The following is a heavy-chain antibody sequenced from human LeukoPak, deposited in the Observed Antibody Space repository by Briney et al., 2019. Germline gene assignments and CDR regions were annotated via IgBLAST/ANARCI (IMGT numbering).Heavy chain of an antibody. CDR1: GGSISSHY. J-gene: IGHJ5*02. D-gene: IGHD2-2*01. Sequence: SETLSLTCTVSGGSISSHYWSWIRQPPGKGLEWIGNIHYTGSTNYNPSLKSRVTMSVDTSKNHFSLKVTSVTAADTAVYYCARGVVPAAILGLNWFDPWGQGTLVTVSS. CDR2: IHYTGST. V-gene: IGHV4-59*11. CDR3: ARGVVPAAILGLNWFDP.